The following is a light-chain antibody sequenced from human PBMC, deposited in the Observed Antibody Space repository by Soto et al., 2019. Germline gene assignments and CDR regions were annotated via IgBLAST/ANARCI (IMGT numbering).Light chain of an antibody. CDR2: EVT. J-gene: IGLJ1*01. V-gene: IGLV2-14*01. CDR3: SSYTSGSTLYV. Sequence: QSVLTQPASVSGSPGQSITISCTGTSSDVGGYNYVSWYQQHPGKVPKLMIYEVTKRPSGVSSRFSGSKSGNTASLTISGLQAEDEADYYCSSYTSGSTLYVFGTGTKLTVL. CDR1: SSDVGGYNY.